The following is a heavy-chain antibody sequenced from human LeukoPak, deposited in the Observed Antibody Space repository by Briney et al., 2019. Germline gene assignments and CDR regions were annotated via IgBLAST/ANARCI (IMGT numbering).Heavy chain of an antibody. V-gene: IGHV4-4*07. CDR3: ARVQGGLWYSSSGYFDY. CDR2: IYTSGST. D-gene: IGHD6-13*01. J-gene: IGHJ4*02. Sequence: SETLSLTCTVSGGSISSYYWSWIRQPAGKGLEWIGRIYTSGSTNYNPSLKSRVTMSVDTSKNQFSLKLSSVTVADTAVYYCARVQGGLWYSSSGYFDYWGQGTLVTVSS. CDR1: GGSISSYY.